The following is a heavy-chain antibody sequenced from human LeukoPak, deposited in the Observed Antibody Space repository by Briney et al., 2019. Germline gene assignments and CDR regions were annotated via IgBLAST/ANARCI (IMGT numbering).Heavy chain of an antibody. CDR1: GFTVSSNY. CDR2: IYSGGST. D-gene: IGHD6-19*01. J-gene: IGHJ6*02. CDR3: ARDTGSSADYYYGMDV. V-gene: IGHV3-53*04. Sequence: GGSLRLSCAASGFTVSSNYMSWVRQAPGKGLEWVSDIYSGGSTYYADSVKGRFTISRHNSKNTLYLQMNSLRAEDTAVYYCARDTGSSADYYYGMDVWGQGTTVTVSS.